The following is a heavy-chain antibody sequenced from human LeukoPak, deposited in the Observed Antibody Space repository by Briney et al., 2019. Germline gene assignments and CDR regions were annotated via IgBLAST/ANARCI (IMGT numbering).Heavy chain of an antibody. Sequence: PGGSLRLSCAASGFTFSSYAMSWVRQAPGKGLEWVSAISGSGGSTYYADSVKGRFTISRDNSKNTLYLQMNSLRAEDTAVYYCASRGYCSSTSCYFLDYWGQGTLVTVSS. D-gene: IGHD2-2*01. V-gene: IGHV3-23*01. CDR1: GFTFSSYA. CDR2: ISGSGGST. CDR3: ASRGYCSSTSCYFLDY. J-gene: IGHJ4*02.